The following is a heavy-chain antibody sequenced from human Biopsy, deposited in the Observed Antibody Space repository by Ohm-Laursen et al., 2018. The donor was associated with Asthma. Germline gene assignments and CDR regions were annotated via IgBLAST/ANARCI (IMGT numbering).Heavy chain of an antibody. CDR3: ARAVDYSHYYGIDV. CDR1: GYTFNSAG. D-gene: IGHD3-10*01. V-gene: IGHV1-18*01. Sequence: ASVKVSCKTSGYTFNSAGNTWVRQAPGQGLEWMGWISVYNGNTKVAQKLQDRVTMITDTSTSTAYMELRSLRSDDTAVYFCARAVDYSHYYGIDVWGQGTTVTVS. J-gene: IGHJ6*02. CDR2: ISVYNGNT.